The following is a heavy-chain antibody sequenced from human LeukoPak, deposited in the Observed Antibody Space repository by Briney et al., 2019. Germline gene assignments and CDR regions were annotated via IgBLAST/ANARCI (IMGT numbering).Heavy chain of an antibody. CDR3: ALKPASPPYYDILTGYEGGSQVYYYYYGMDV. CDR2: IYWNDDK. Sequence: SGPTLVNPTQTLTLTCTFSGFSLSTSGVGVGWIRQPPGKALEWLALIYWNDDKRYSPSLKSRLTITKGTSKNQVVLTMTNMDPVDTATYYCALKPASPPYYDILTGYEGGSQVYYYYYGMDVWGQGTTVTVSS. D-gene: IGHD3-9*01. V-gene: IGHV2-5*01. J-gene: IGHJ6*02. CDR1: GFSLSTSGVG.